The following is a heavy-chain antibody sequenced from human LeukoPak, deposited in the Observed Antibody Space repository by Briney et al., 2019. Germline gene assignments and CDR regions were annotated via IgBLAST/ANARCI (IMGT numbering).Heavy chain of an antibody. V-gene: IGHV3-23*01. CDR2: ISGSGGTT. CDR1: GFTFSTYG. CDR3: AKPYDSSGYYLYYFDY. Sequence: TGGSLRLSCAASGFTFSTYGMSWVRQAPGGGLEWVSTISGSGGTTNYADSVKGRFTISRDNPKNTLYLQMNSLTAEDTAVYYCAKPYDSSGYYLYYFDYWGQGTLVTVSS. J-gene: IGHJ4*02. D-gene: IGHD3-22*01.